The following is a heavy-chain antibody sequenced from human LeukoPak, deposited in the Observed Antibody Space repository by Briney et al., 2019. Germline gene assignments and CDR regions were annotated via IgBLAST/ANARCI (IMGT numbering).Heavy chain of an antibody. Sequence: SETLSLTCAVYGGSFSGYYWSWIRQPPGKGLEWIGEINHSGSTNYNPSLKSRVTISVDTSKNQFSLKLSSVTAADTAVYYCARLYSSSSGALPPLLRYWGQGTLVTVSS. D-gene: IGHD6-6*01. CDR3: ARLYSSSSGALPPLLRY. V-gene: IGHV4-34*01. CDR2: INHSGST. J-gene: IGHJ4*02. CDR1: GGSFSGYY.